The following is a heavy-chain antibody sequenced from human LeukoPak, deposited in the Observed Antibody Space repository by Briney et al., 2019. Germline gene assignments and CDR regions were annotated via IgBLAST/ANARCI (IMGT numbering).Heavy chain of an antibody. V-gene: IGHV3-21*01. CDR3: ARRSAAAGSDAFDI. Sequence: GGSLRLSCAASQFTFSSYNMNWVRQAPGKGLEWVSSISSTSRYIYYADSVKGRFTISRDNAENSLYLQMNSLRAEDTAVYYCARRSAAAGSDAFDIWGQGTMVTVSS. J-gene: IGHJ3*02. CDR1: QFTFSSYN. D-gene: IGHD6-13*01. CDR2: ISSTSRYI.